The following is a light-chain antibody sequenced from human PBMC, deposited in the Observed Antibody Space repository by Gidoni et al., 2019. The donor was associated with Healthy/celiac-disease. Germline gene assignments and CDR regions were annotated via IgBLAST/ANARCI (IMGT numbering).Light chain of an antibody. CDR3: NSRDSSGTPRYV. V-gene: IGLV3-19*01. CDR2: GKN. J-gene: IGLJ1*01. Sequence: SSELTQDPAVSVALGQTVRITCQGDSLRSYYASWYQQKPGQAPVLVIYGKNNRPSGIPDRFSGSSSGNTASLTITGAQAEDEADYYCNSRDSSGTPRYVFGTGTKVTVL. CDR1: SLRSYY.